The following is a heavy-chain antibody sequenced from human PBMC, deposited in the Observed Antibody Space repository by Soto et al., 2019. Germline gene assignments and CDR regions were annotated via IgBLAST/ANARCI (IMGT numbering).Heavy chain of an antibody. Sequence: GGSLRLSCAASGFTFSSYAMHWVRQAPGKGLEWVAVISYDGSNKYYADSVKGRFTISRDNSKNTLYLQMNSLRAEDTAVYYCARDMYDILTGYQRESPFDYWGQGTLVTVSS. CDR3: ARDMYDILTGYQRESPFDY. D-gene: IGHD3-9*01. CDR2: ISYDGSNK. CDR1: GFTFSSYA. J-gene: IGHJ4*02. V-gene: IGHV3-30-3*01.